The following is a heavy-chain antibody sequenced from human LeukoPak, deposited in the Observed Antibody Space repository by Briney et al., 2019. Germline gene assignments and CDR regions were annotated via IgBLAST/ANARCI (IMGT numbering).Heavy chain of an antibody. Sequence: SETLSLTCTVSGASISSGSYYWSWLRQPPGRGLEWIGEINHSGSTNYNPSLKSRVTISVDTSKNQFSLELSSVTAADTAVYYCARGHILWFGELLYFGRWFDPWGQGTLVTVSS. CDR2: INHSGST. D-gene: IGHD3-10*01. CDR3: ARGHILWFGELLYFGRWFDP. J-gene: IGHJ5*02. V-gene: IGHV4-39*07. CDR1: GASISSGSYY.